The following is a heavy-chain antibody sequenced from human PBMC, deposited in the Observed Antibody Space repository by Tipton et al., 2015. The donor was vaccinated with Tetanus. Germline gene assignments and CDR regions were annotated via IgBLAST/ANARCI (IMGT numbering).Heavy chain of an antibody. CDR3: AKASTLYDSRGYYHRTFDY. V-gene: IGHV3-23*01. J-gene: IGHJ4*02. D-gene: IGHD3-22*01. CDR1: GFTFSGYA. CDR2: ISESGDVT. Sequence: GSLRLSCAASGFTFSGYAMSWVRQAPGKGLEWVSAISESGDVTYYADSVKGRFTISRDNSKNTLYLQMNSLRVEDTALYYCAKASTLYDSRGYYHRTFDYWGQGTLVTVSS.